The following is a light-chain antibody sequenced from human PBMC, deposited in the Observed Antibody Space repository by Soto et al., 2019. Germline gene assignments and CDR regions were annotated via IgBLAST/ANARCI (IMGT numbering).Light chain of an antibody. Sequence: EVVLTQSPGTLSLSPGERATLSCRASESVRTDSLAWYQQRRGRPPRLLIFGTSSRATGIPDRFSGRGSETDFTLTITRLEPEDFAVYFCQQSGGSLYTFGQGTKVDIK. CDR1: ESVRTDS. CDR2: GTS. J-gene: IGKJ2*01. V-gene: IGKV3-20*01. CDR3: QQSGGSLYT.